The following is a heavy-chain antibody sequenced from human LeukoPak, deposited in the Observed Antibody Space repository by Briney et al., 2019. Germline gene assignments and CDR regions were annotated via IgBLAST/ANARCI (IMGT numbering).Heavy chain of an antibody. D-gene: IGHD3-22*01. Sequence: ASVKVSCKASGYTFTSYDINWVRQATGQGLEWMGWMNPNSGNTSYAQKFQGRVTITRNTSISTAYRELSSLRSEDTAVYYCARLNLRLNAFDVWGQGTMVTVSS. CDR1: GYTFTSYD. CDR2: MNPNSGNT. J-gene: IGHJ3*01. CDR3: ARLNLRLNAFDV. V-gene: IGHV1-8*03.